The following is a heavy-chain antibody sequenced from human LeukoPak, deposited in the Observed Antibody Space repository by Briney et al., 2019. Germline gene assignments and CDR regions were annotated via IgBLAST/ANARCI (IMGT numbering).Heavy chain of an antibody. D-gene: IGHD3-10*01. CDR1: GGTFSSYA. V-gene: IGHV1-69*05. J-gene: IGHJ4*02. CDR3: ARGSRRLLWFGEPFDY. CDR2: IIPIFGTA. Sequence: ASVKVSCKASGGTFSSYAISWVRQAPGQGLEWMGRIIPIFGTANYAQKFQGRVTITTDESTSTAYMELSSLRSEDTAVYYCARGSRRLLWFGEPFDYWGQGTLVTVSS.